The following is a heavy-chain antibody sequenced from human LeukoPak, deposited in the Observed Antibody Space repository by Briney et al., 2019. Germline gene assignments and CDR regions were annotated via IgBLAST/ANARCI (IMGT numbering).Heavy chain of an antibody. CDR1: GYTFTGYY. D-gene: IGHD3-10*01. V-gene: IGHV1-2*02. CDR3: ARGPSKGMVRGVSLDY. J-gene: IGHJ4*02. CDR2: INPNSGGT. Sequence: GASVKVPCKASGYTFTGYYMHWVRQAPGQGLEWMGWINPNSGGTNYAQKFQGRVTMTRDTSISTAYMELSRLRSDDTAVYYCARGPSKGMVRGVSLDYWGQGTLVTVSS.